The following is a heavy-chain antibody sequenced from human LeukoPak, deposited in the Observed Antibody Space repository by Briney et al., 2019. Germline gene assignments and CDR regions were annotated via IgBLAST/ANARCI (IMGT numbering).Heavy chain of an antibody. CDR2: IRYDGSNK. Sequence: GGSLRLSCAASGFTFSSYGMHWVRQAPGKGLEWVAFIRYDGSNKYYADSVKGRFTISRDDSKNTLYLQMNSLRAEDTAVYYCAKDGRRGYYYDSSGYPHGAFDIWGQGTMVTVSS. CDR1: GFTFSSYG. CDR3: AKDGRRGYYYDSSGYPHGAFDI. D-gene: IGHD3-22*01. V-gene: IGHV3-30*02. J-gene: IGHJ3*02.